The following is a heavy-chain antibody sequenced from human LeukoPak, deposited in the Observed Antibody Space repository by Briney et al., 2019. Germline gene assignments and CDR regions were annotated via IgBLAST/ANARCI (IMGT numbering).Heavy chain of an antibody. D-gene: IGHD3-3*01. J-gene: IGHJ5*02. CDR3: ARHGDYDFWSGYQNWFDP. CDR1: GDSISSYY. Sequence: PSETLSLTCTVSGDSISSYYWSWIRQPPGKGLEWIGYIYYSGSTTYNPSLKSRVTISVDTSKNQFSLKLTSVTAADTAVYYCARHGDYDFWSGYQNWFDPWGQGTLVTVSS. CDR2: IYYSGST. V-gene: IGHV4-59*01.